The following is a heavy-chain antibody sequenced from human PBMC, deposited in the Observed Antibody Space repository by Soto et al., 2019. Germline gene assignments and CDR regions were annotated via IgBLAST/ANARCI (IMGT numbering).Heavy chain of an antibody. CDR2: IKSKTDGGTT. D-gene: IGHD3-3*01. CDR1: GFTFSNAW. Sequence: GGSLRLSCAASGFTFSNAWMSWVRQAPGKGLEWVGRIKSKTDGGTTDYAAPVKGRFTISRDDSKNTLYLQMNSLKTEDTAVYYCTTQLGRFLEWLLYRVDYWGQGTLVTVSS. CDR3: TTQLGRFLEWLLYRVDY. V-gene: IGHV3-15*01. J-gene: IGHJ4*02.